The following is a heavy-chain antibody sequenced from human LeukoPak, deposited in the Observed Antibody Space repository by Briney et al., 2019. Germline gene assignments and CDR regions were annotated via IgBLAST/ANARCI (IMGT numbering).Heavy chain of an antibody. D-gene: IGHD5-18*01. CDR1: GGSISSGSYY. CDR2: IYTSGST. CDR3: ARDYTAANWFDP. Sequence: SETLSLTCTVSGGSISSGSYYWSWIRQPAGKGLEWIGRIYTSGSTNYNPSLKSRVTISVDPSKNQFSLRLRSVTAADTAVYYCARDYTAANWFDPWGQGTLVTVPS. V-gene: IGHV4-61*02. J-gene: IGHJ5*02.